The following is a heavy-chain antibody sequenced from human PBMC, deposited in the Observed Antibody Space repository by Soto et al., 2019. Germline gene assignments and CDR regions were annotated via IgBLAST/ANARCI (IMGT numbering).Heavy chain of an antibody. CDR3: ARGDSSGYYKYYFDY. Sequence: SETLSLTCTVSGGSISSYYWSWIRQPPGKGLEWIGYIYYSGSTNYNPSLKSRVTISVDTSKNQFSLKLSSVTAADTAVYYCARGDSSGYYKYYFDYWGQGTLVTVSS. CDR2: IYYSGST. J-gene: IGHJ4*02. CDR1: GGSISSYY. D-gene: IGHD3-22*01. V-gene: IGHV4-59*01.